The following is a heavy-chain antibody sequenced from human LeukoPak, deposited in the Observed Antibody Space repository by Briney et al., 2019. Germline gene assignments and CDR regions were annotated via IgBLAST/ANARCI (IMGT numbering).Heavy chain of an antibody. J-gene: IGHJ4*02. Sequence: SETLSLTCTVSGGSVSSGRYYWSWIRQPPGKGPEWIGNIYYSGSANYNPSLKSRVTISIDTSKNQFSLKLSSVTAADTAVYYCARVLYYYHSGSSPAIDYWGQGTLVTVSS. CDR3: ARVLYYYHSGSSPAIDY. CDR2: IYYSGSA. CDR1: GGSVSSGRYY. V-gene: IGHV4-61*01. D-gene: IGHD3-10*01.